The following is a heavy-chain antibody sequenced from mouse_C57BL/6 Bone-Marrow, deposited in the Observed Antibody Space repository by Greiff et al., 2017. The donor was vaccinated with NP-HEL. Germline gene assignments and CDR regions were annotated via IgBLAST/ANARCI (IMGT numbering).Heavy chain of an antibody. CDR2: IYPGSGST. D-gene: IGHD1-1*01. CDR1: GYTFPSYW. Sequence: QVQLQQSGAELVKPGASVKMSCKASGYTFPSYWITWVKQRPGQGLEWIGDIYPGSGSTNYNEKFKSKATLTVDTSSSTAYMQLSSLTSKDSAVYYYAREEIYNYGSSYDYWGQGTTLTVSS. V-gene: IGHV1-55*01. CDR3: AREEIYNYGSSYDY. J-gene: IGHJ2*01.